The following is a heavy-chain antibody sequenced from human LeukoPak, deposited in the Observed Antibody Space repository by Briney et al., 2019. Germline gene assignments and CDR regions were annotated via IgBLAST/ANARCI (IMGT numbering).Heavy chain of an antibody. CDR2: INHSGST. CDR3: ASVPPANCGGDCYSEDWFDP. J-gene: IGHJ5*02. D-gene: IGHD2-21*02. V-gene: IGHV4-34*01. Sequence: SETLSLTCAVYGGSLSGYYWSWIRQPPGKGLEWIGEINHSGSTNYNPSLKSRVTISVDTSKNQFSLKLSSVTAADTAVYYCASVPPANCGGDCYSEDWFDPWGQGTLVTVS. CDR1: GGSLSGYY.